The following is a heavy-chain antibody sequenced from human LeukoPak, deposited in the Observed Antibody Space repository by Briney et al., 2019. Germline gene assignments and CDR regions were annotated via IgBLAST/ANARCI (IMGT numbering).Heavy chain of an antibody. D-gene: IGHD6-6*01. CDR3: ARDVEARISAAGTFDY. J-gene: IGHJ4*02. CDR1: GFTFSNYA. V-gene: IGHV3-23*01. CDR2: ISGLGGST. Sequence: PGGSLRLSCAASGFTFSNYAMSWVRQAPGKGLEWVSVISGLGGSTYYADSMKGRFAISRDNSKSTLWLQMNSLRADDTAIYYCARDVEARISAAGTFDYWGQGSLVTVSS.